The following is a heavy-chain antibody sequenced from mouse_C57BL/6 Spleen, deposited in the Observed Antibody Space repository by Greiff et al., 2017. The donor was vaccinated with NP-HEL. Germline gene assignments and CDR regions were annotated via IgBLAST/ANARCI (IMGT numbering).Heavy chain of an antibody. CDR2: ISYDGSN. D-gene: IGHD2-2*01. J-gene: IGHJ4*01. Sequence: EVKLQESGPGLVKPSQSLSLTCSVTGYSITSGYYWNWIRQFPGNKLEWMGYISYDGSNNYNPSLKNRISITRDTSKNQFFLKLNSVTTEDTATYYCARDGYLYYYAMDYWGQGTSVTVSS. CDR1: GYSITSGYY. V-gene: IGHV3-6*01. CDR3: ARDGYLYYYAMDY.